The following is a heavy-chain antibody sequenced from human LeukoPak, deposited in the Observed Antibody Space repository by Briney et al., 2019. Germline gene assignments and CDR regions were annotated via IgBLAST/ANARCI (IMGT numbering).Heavy chain of an antibody. CDR3: ARELSGYDWYFDY. V-gene: IGHV4-59*01. CDR1: GGSIRSYY. Sequence: SETLSLTCTVSGGSIRSYYWSWIRQPPGKGLEWIGYIYYSGSTNYNPSLKSRVTISVDTSKNQFSLKLSSVTAADAAVYYCARELSGYDWYFDYWGQGTPVTVSS. J-gene: IGHJ4*02. CDR2: IYYSGST. D-gene: IGHD5-12*01.